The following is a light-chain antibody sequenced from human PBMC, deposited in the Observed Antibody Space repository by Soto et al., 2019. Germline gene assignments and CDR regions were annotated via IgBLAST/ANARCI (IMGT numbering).Light chain of an antibody. CDR1: QGTIDY. CDR3: QKYDTAPQT. J-gene: IGKJ1*01. Sequence: DIQMTQSPSSLSASVGDTVTITCRASQGTIDYLAWYQQRPGKVPKLLIYAASTLQTGVPSRFSGSGAGTDFTLTINSLQPEDVGTYYCQKYDTAPQTFGQGTRVEIK. CDR2: AAS. V-gene: IGKV1-27*01.